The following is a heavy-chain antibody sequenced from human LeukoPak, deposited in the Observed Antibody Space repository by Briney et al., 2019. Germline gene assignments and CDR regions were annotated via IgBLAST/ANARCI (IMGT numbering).Heavy chain of an antibody. CDR1: GGTFSSYA. Sequence: GASVKVSCKASGGTFSSYAISWVRQAPGQGLEWMGRIIPILGIANYAQKFQGRVTITADKSTNTAYMELSSLRSEDTAVYYCARRTEWLALDAFDIWGQGTMVTVSS. CDR2: IIPILGIA. J-gene: IGHJ3*02. D-gene: IGHD6-19*01. CDR3: ARRTEWLALDAFDI. V-gene: IGHV1-69*04.